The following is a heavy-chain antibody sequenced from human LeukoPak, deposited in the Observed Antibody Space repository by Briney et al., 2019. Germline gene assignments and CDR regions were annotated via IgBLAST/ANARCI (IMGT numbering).Heavy chain of an antibody. V-gene: IGHV3-74*03. J-gene: IGHJ4*02. CDR1: GFTFSNYW. Sequence: PGGSLRLSCAASGFTFSNYWIHWVRQAPGKGLVWVSRIDNAGSLTTYADSVKGRFTISRDNAENTLYLQMNSLRVEDTAVYYCVRSAFHAGSGNYYDYWGQGTLVTVSS. D-gene: IGHD3-22*01. CDR2: IDNAGSLT. CDR3: VRSAFHAGSGNYYDY.